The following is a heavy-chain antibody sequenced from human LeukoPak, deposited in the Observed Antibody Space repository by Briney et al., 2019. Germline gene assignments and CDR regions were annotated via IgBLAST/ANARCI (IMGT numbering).Heavy chain of an antibody. CDR3: AREARVGATYYIDA. D-gene: IGHD1-26*01. V-gene: IGHV3-30*04. CDR2: ITYDGKVQ. Sequence: GGSLRLSCAASGYAYRTYSMHWVRQAPGKGLEWLAVITYDGKVQHYTDSVKGRFTVSRDNSKKTLYLQMISLRPEDTAFYYCAREARVGATYYIDAWGRGTLVTVSS. CDR1: GYAYRTYS. J-gene: IGHJ4*02.